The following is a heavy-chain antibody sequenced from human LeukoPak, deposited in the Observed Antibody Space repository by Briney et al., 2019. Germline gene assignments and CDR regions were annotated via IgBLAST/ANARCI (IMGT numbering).Heavy chain of an antibody. CDR3: ARGFLEWLFPGFDY. CDR1: GFTFSSYS. J-gene: IGHJ4*02. Sequence: PGGSLRLSCAASGFTFSSYSMNWVRQAPGKGLEWVSYISSSSSTIYYADSVKGRFTISRDNAKNSLYLQMNSLRAEATAVYYCARGFLEWLFPGFDYWGQGTLVTVSS. D-gene: IGHD3-3*01. CDR2: ISSSSSTI. V-gene: IGHV3-48*04.